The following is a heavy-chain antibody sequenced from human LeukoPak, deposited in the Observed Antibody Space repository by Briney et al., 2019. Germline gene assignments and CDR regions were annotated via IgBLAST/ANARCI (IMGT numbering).Heavy chain of an antibody. CDR3: ARDRYYDFWSGYPRPYNWFDP. D-gene: IGHD3-3*01. CDR2: IYTSGST. CDR1: GGSISSYY. J-gene: IGHJ5*02. Sequence: SETLSLTCTVSGGSISSYYWSWIRQPAGKGLEWIGRIYTSGSTNYNPSLKSRVTMSVDTSKNQFSLKLSSVTAADTAVYYCARDRYYDFWSGYPRPYNWFDPWGQGTLVTLSS. V-gene: IGHV4-4*07.